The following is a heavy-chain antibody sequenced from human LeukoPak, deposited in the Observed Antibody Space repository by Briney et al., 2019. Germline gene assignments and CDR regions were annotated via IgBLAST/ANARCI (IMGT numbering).Heavy chain of an antibody. V-gene: IGHV3-30*02. J-gene: IGHJ4*02. CDR1: GFTFSSYG. D-gene: IGHD6-19*01. CDR3: EFIAVAGNDY. Sequence: GGSLRLSCAASGFTFSSYGMHWVRQAPGKGLAWVAFIRYDGSNKYYADSVKGRFTISRDNSKNTLYLQMNSLRAADTAVYYCEFIAVAGNDYWGQGTLVTVSS. CDR2: IRYDGSNK.